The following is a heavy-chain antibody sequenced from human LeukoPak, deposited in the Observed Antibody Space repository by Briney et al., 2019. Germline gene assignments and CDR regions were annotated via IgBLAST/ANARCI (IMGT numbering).Heavy chain of an antibody. CDR1: GASISSNNW. D-gene: IGHD3-3*02. CDR3: ARDRISDGYFDS. Sequence: SETLSLTCAVSGASISSNNWWSWVRQAPGMGLEWIGEIYESGTTKYNPSLKSRVTISVDKSKNQFSLKLSSVTAADTAVYYCARDRISDGYFDSWGQGTLVTVSS. V-gene: IGHV4-4*02. CDR2: IYESGTT. J-gene: IGHJ4*02.